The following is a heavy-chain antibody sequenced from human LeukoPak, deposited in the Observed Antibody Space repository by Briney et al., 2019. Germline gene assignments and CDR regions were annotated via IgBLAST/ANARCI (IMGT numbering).Heavy chain of an antibody. D-gene: IGHD6-6*01. CDR2: ISGSGGST. Sequence: GGSLRLSCAASGFTFSSYAMSWVRQAPGKGLEWVSAISGSGGSTYYADSVKGRFTISRDNSKNTLYLQMNSLRSEDTAVYYCATDGYSSSPGGLRYWGQETLVTVSS. CDR1: GFTFSSYA. CDR3: ATDGYSSSPGGLRY. V-gene: IGHV3-23*01. J-gene: IGHJ4*02.